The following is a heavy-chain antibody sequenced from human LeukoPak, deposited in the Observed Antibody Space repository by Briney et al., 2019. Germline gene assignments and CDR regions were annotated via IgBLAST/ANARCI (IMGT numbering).Heavy chain of an antibody. CDR2: ISGSGGST. D-gene: IGHD6-13*01. CDR1: GFTFSSYA. CDR3: AKQQLSLSGAFDI. J-gene: IGHJ3*02. Sequence: GGSLRLSCAASGFTFSSYAMSWVHQAPGKGLEWVSAISGSGGSTYYADSVKGRFTISRDNSKNTLYLQMNSLRAEDTAVYYCAKQQLSLSGAFDIWGQGTMVTVSS. V-gene: IGHV3-23*01.